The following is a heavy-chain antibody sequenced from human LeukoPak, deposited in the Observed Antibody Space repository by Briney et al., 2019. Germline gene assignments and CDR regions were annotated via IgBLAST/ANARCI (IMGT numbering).Heavy chain of an antibody. CDR3: ASWWDMDV. D-gene: IGHD2-15*01. CDR2: INQGGSVK. CDR1: GFSFRDFW. V-gene: IGHV3-7*01. J-gene: IGHJ6*03. Sequence: PGGSLRLSCAASGFSFRDFWMTWVRQAPGKGLEWVANINQGGSVKYYVDSVKGRFTISRDDAESSLYVQMNSLRAEDTAVYYCASWWDMDVWGKGTTVTVSS.